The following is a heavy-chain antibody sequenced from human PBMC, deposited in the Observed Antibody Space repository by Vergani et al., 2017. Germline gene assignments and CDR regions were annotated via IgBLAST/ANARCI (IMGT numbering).Heavy chain of an antibody. V-gene: IGHV3-48*02. CDR3: ARVLDYCSSTSCYSATDDAFDI. Sequence: EVQLVESGGGLVQPGGSLRLSCAASGFTFSSYSMNWVRQAPGKGLEWVSYISSSSSTIYYADSVKGRFTISRDNAKNSLYLQMNSLRDEDTAVYYCARVLDYCSSTSCYSATDDAFDIWGQGTMVTVSS. CDR2: ISSSSSTI. D-gene: IGHD2-2*01. J-gene: IGHJ3*02. CDR1: GFTFSSYS.